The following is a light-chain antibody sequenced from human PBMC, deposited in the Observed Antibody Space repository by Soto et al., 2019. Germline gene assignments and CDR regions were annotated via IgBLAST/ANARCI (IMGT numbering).Light chain of an antibody. CDR1: KSVSSY. V-gene: IGKV3-11*01. Sequence: EIVLTQSPATLSLSPGERATLSCRASKSVSSYLAWYEQKPGQAPRLLIYDASNRATGIPARFSGSGSGTDFTLTISSLEPEDCAVYYCQQRSNWLLTFGGGTKVEIK. J-gene: IGKJ4*01. CDR2: DAS. CDR3: QQRSNWLLT.